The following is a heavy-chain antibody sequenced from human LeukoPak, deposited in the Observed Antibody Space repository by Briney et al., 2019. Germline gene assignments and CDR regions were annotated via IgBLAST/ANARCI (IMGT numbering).Heavy chain of an antibody. CDR3: ARDRYCSSTSCYRTPIEY. D-gene: IGHD2-2*02. J-gene: IGHJ4*02. Sequence: SVKVSCKASGGTFSSYAISWVRQAPGQGLEWMGGIIPIFGTANYAQKFQGRVTITADESTSTAYMELSSLRSEDTAVYYCARDRYCSSTSCYRTPIEYWGQGTLVTVSS. CDR1: GGTFSSYA. V-gene: IGHV1-69*13. CDR2: IIPIFGTA.